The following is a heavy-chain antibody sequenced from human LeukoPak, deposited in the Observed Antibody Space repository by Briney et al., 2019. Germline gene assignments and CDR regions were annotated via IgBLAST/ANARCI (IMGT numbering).Heavy chain of an antibody. CDR2: ISGGST. J-gene: IGHJ4*02. Sequence: GGSLRLSCAASGFTFSSYAMSWVRRAPGKGLEWVSVISGGSTYYADSVKGRFTISRDNSKNTLYLQMNSLRAEDTAVYYCAKYLPNQLLKDWGQGTLVTVSS. V-gene: IGHV3-23*01. CDR3: AKYLPNQLLKD. D-gene: IGHD2-2*01. CDR1: GFTFSSYA.